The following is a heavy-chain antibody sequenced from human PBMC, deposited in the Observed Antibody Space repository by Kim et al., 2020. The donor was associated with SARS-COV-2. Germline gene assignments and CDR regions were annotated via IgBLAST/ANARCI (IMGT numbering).Heavy chain of an antibody. CDR1: GYSISSGYY. CDR3: ARGEEIAMFDP. CDR2: IYHSGST. J-gene: IGHJ5*02. D-gene: IGHD6-13*01. Sequence: SETLSLTCTVSGYSISSGYYWGWIRQPPGKGLEWIGSIYHSGSTYYNPSLKSRVTISVDTSKNQFSLKLSSVTAADTAVYYCARGEEIAMFDPWGQGTLVTVSS. V-gene: IGHV4-38-2*02.